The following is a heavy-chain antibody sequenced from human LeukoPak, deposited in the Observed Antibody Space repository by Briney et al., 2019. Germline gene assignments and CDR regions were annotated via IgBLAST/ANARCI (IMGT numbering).Heavy chain of an antibody. Sequence: GGSLRLSCVTSGFTFSRFWMSWVRQAPGKGLEWAANIKEDGSEKSYVDSVKGRFTISRDNAKNSLYLQMNSLRAEDTAIYYCTRVGYIDEGIDYWGQGTLVTVSS. CDR1: GFTFSRFW. J-gene: IGHJ4*02. CDR2: IKEDGSEK. V-gene: IGHV3-7*04. D-gene: IGHD5-24*01. CDR3: TRVGYIDEGIDY.